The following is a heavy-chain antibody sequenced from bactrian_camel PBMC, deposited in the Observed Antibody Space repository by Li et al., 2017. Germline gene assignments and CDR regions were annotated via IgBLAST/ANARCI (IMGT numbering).Heavy chain of an antibody. Sequence: SGGGLAQPGGSLRLSCAASGFTISSYWMYLVRQDPGKGLEWVSTINAAGSSTYYAESVKGRFTISRDNAKNTVYLQMNSLKPEDAGMYYCATNVVLGMCPRAYEWRYWGQGTQVTVS. CDR3: ATNVVLGMCPRAYEWRY. V-gene: IGHV3S25*01. CDR1: GFTISSYW. J-gene: IGHJ4*01. D-gene: IGHD1*01. CDR2: INAAGSST.